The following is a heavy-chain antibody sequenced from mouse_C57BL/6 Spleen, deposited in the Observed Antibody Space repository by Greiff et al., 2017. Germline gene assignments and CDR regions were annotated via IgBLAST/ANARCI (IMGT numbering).Heavy chain of an antibody. CDR2: ISDGGSYT. D-gene: IGHD4-1*01. V-gene: IGHV5-4*01. J-gene: IGHJ1*03. CDR3: ARDPGSNWDWYFDV. CDR1: GFTFSSYA. Sequence: EVQLVESGGGLVKPGGSLKLSCAASGFTFSSYAMSWVRQTPEKRLEWVATISDGGSYTYYPDNVKGRFTISRDNAKNNLYLQMSHLKSEDTAMYYCARDPGSNWDWYFDVWGTGTTVTVSS.